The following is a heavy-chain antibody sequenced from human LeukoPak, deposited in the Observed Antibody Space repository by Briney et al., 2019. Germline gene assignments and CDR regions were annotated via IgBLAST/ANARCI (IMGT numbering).Heavy chain of an antibody. CDR3: AGDEEAFDI. CDR1: GGTFSSYA. Sequence: SVKVSFKCSGGTFSSYAISWVRPAPGQGLEWMGGIIPIFGTANYAQKLQGRVKITADESTSTAYMELSSLRSEDTAVYYCAGDEEAFDIWGQGTMVTVSS. J-gene: IGHJ3*02. V-gene: IGHV1-69*13. CDR2: IIPIFGTA.